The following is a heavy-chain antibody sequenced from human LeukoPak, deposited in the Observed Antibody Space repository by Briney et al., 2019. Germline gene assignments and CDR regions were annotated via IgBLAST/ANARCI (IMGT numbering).Heavy chain of an antibody. D-gene: IGHD4-23*01. CDR1: GGSISSGGYY. J-gene: IGHJ4*02. CDR2: IYCSGST. CDR3: AREGYGGPFDY. V-gene: IGHV4-31*03. Sequence: SETLSLTCTVSGGSISSGGYYWSWIRQHPGKGLEWIGYIYCSGSTYYNPSLKSRVTISVDTSKNQFSLKLSSVTAADTAVYYCAREGYGGPFDYWGQGTLVTVSS.